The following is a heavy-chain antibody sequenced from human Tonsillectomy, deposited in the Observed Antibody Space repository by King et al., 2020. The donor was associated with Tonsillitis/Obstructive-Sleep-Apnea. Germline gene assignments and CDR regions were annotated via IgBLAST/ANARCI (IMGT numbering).Heavy chain of an antibody. Sequence: EVQLVESGGGVVQPGGSLRLSCAASGFTFDDYAMHWVRQAPGKGLEWVSLISGDGVGTYYADSVKGRFTISRDNSKNPLYLHMNSLRTEDTTLYYCARSSGFYPWGDYWGQGTLVTVSS. CDR1: GFTFDDYA. CDR3: ARSSGFYPWGDY. V-gene: IGHV3-43*02. D-gene: IGHD3-22*01. J-gene: IGHJ4*02. CDR2: ISGDGVGT.